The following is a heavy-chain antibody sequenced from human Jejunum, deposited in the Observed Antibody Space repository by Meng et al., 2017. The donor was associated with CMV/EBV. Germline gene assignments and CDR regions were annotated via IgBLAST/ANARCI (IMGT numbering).Heavy chain of an antibody. Sequence: LTCSVSGGSVSGPSYYWSWIRQSPGKGLEWIGFVHYRGNTKYNPSLESRVSMSVDTSKNQFSLKLSSVTGADTAIYYCVAVVGLTLDFWGQGTLVTV. D-gene: IGHD1-26*01. J-gene: IGHJ4*02. CDR1: GGSVSGPSYY. CDR3: VAVVGLTLDF. CDR2: VHYRGNT. V-gene: IGHV4-61*01.